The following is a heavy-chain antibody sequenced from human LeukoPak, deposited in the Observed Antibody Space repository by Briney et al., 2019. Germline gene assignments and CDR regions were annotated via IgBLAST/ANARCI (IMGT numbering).Heavy chain of an antibody. CDR3: ASRKLGNDY. D-gene: IGHD7-27*01. CDR1: GGSVSDYY. J-gene: IGHJ4*02. Sequence: SETLSLTCTVSGGSVSDYYWSWIRQSPGKGLEWIGYIYYTGSTTYNPSLKSRVTISADTSKNQLSLKLSSVTAADTAVYYCASRKLGNDYWGQGTLVTVSS. CDR2: IYYTGST. V-gene: IGHV4-59*02.